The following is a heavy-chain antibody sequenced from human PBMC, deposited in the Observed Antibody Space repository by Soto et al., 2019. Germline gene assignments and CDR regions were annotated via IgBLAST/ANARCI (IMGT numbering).Heavy chain of an antibody. Sequence: GKGLEWVSAITGSGGSTYYADSVKGRFTISRDNSKNTLYLQMNSLRAEDTAVYYCAKDRYEYHISAAGTLSDFRGKGTLVTVSS. CDR3: AKDRYEYHISAAGTLSDF. V-gene: IGHV3-23*01. J-gene: IGHJ4*02. D-gene: IGHD6-13*01. CDR2: ITGSGGST.